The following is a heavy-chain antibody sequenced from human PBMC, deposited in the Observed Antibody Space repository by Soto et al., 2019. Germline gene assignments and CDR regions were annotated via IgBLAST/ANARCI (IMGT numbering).Heavy chain of an antibody. CDR2: ISTYNDKT. V-gene: IGHV1-18*01. CDR3: ARVNSNYDLPYYGMDV. J-gene: IGHJ6*02. D-gene: IGHD4-4*01. Sequence: ASVKVSCKASGYTFISYGISWVRQAPGQGLEWMGWISTYNDKTAYAQKVQGRLTMTTDTSTSTVYMELSSLRSEDTAVYYCARVNSNYDLPYYGMDVWGQGTTVTVSS. CDR1: GYTFISYG.